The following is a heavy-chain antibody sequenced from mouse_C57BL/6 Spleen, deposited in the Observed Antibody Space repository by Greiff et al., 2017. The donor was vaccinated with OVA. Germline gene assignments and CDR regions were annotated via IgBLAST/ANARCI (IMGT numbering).Heavy chain of an antibody. CDR2: IYPRSGNT. CDR3: ASRDPYAMDY. Sequence: VKLMESGAELARPGASVKLSCKASGYTFTSYGISWVKQRTGQGLEWIGEIYPRSGNTYYNEKFKGKATLTADKSSSTAYMELRSLTSEDSAVYFCASRDPYAMDYWGQGTSVTVSS. D-gene: IGHD3-3*01. CDR1: GYTFTSYG. J-gene: IGHJ4*01. V-gene: IGHV1-81*01.